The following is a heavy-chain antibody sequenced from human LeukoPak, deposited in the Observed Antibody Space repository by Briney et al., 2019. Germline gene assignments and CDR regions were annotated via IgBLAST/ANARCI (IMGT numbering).Heavy chain of an antibody. CDR2: IKQDGSEK. CDR3: ARNQRRLDY. Sequence: GGSLRLSWAAAGFTLSNYWMTWVRQAPGKGLELVANIKQDGSEKYYVDSVKGRFTISRDNAKNSMYLQINSLRAEDTAVYYCARNQRRLDYWGQGTLVTVSS. V-gene: IGHV3-7*01. J-gene: IGHJ4*02. D-gene: IGHD1-14*01. CDR1: GFTLSNYW.